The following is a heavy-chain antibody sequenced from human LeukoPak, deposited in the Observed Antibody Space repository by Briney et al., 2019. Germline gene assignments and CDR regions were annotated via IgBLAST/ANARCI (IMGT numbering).Heavy chain of an antibody. CDR1: GFTFSDYY. Sequence: PGGSLRLSCAASGFTFSDYYMSWIRQAPGMGLEWVSYISSSGSTIYYADSVKGRFTISRDNAKNSLYLQMNSLTVEDTAIYYCARDSYFDFWGDVWGQGTTVIVSS. CDR2: ISSSGSTI. D-gene: IGHD3-3*01. CDR3: ARDSYFDFWGDV. V-gene: IGHV3-11*01. J-gene: IGHJ6*02.